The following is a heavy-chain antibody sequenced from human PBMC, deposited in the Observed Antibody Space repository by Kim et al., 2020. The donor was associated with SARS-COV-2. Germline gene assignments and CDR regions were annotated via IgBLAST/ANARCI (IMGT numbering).Heavy chain of an antibody. CDR1: GFTFTNYA. J-gene: IGHJ4*01. CDR2: IPSSATP. V-gene: IGHV3-23*05. D-gene: IGHD3-10*01. Sequence: GGSLRLSCAASGFTFTNYAMSWVRQAPGKGLEWVSGIPSSATPYYADSVKGRFTISRDNSKNTLYLQMNSLSAEDTAVYYCAKAYYYGSGSSYKTFDSWGQGTLVTVSS. CDR3: AKAYYYGSGSSYKTFDS.